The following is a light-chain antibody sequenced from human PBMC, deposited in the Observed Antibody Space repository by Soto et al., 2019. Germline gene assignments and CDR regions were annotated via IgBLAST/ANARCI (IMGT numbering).Light chain of an antibody. V-gene: IGKV1-5*03. Sequence: IQLTQSPSTLSGSVGDRVTVTCRACQTISSWLAWYQQILGKAPKLLIYKASTLKSGVPSRFSGSGSGTEFTLTISSLQPDDFATYYCQHYNSYSEAFGQGTKVDI. J-gene: IGKJ1*01. CDR1: QTISSW. CDR2: KAS. CDR3: QHYNSYSEA.